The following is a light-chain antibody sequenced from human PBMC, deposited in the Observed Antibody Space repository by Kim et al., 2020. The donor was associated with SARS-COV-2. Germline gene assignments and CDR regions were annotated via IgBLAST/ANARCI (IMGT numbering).Light chain of an antibody. CDR3: QQRLTAGT. CDR2: DAS. J-gene: IGKJ4*01. V-gene: IGKV3-11*01. CDR1: QSVSTY. Sequence: EIVLTQSPATLSLSPGERATLSCRASQSVSTYLAWYQHKPGQAPRLLIYDASNRATDIPPRFSGSGSGTDFTLTISSLEPEDFAVYYCQQRLTAGTFGGGTKVDIK.